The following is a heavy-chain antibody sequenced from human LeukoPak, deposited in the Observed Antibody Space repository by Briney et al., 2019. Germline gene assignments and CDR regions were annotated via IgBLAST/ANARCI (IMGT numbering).Heavy chain of an antibody. CDR2: IYYSGST. J-gene: IGHJ5*02. CDR1: GGSISRGSYS. Sequence: SETLSLTCAVSGGSISRGSYSWSWIRQPPGKGLEWIGYIYYSGSTYYNPSLKSRVTISVDTSKNQFSLKLSSVTAADTAVYYCARFRVAAAGSPNWFDPWGQGTLVTVSS. V-gene: IGHV4-30-2*05. CDR3: ARFRVAAAGSPNWFDP. D-gene: IGHD6-13*01.